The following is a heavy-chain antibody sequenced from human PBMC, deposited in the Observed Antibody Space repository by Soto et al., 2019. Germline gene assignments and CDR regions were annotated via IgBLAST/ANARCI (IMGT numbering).Heavy chain of an antibody. CDR2: IIPIFGTA. V-gene: IGHV1-69*06. Sequence: QVQLVQSGAEVKKPGSSVKVSCKASGGTFSSYAISWVRQAPGQGLEWMGGIIPIFGTANYAQKFQGRVTTTADKSTSTAYMELSSLRSEDTAVYYCAREEYYYGSGSYRPYYYYGMDVWGQGTTVTVSS. J-gene: IGHJ6*02. D-gene: IGHD3-10*01. CDR3: AREEYYYGSGSYRPYYYYGMDV. CDR1: GGTFSSYA.